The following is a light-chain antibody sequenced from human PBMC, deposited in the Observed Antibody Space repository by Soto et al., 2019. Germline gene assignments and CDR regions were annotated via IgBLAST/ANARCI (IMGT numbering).Light chain of an antibody. CDR1: QSFSSTY. CDR3: QKYGSSPRT. J-gene: IGKJ1*01. V-gene: IGKV3-20*01. Sequence: EIVLRQSPATLSVSPGERATLSCRASQSFSSTYLAWYQQKPGQAPRLLVYVASSRATGIPDRFSGSGSGTDFTLTISRLEPEDFAVYYCQKYGSSPRTCGQGTKVDIK. CDR2: VAS.